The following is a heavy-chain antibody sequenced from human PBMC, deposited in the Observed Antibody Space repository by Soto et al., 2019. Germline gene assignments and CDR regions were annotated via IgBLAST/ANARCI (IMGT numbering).Heavy chain of an antibody. J-gene: IGHJ5*02. CDR1: CGSIRDYY. D-gene: IGHD5-12*01. CDR2: IYDTGSV. Sequence: SETLSLTCTVSCGSIRDYYWSWIRQPAGKGLERIGRIYDTGSVNYNPSLKSRVTMSVDTSQNQLSLKLSPVTAADTAVYYCARVQRYSGSYRWFDPWGQGTLVTVSS. CDR3: ARVQRYSGSYRWFDP. V-gene: IGHV4-4*07.